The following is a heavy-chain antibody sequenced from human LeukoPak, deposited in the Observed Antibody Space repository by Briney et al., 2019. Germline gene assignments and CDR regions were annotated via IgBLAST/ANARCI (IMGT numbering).Heavy chain of an antibody. J-gene: IGHJ4*02. Sequence: PSETLSLTCTVSGGSISSSSYYWGWIRQPPGKGLEWIGSIYYSGSTYYNPSLRSRVTISIDTSQNQFSLRLSSVTAADTAVYYCARHEEEDGYNAKTLDYWGRGTLVTVSS. CDR3: ARHEEEDGYNAKTLDY. CDR1: GGSISSSSYY. D-gene: IGHD5-24*01. V-gene: IGHV4-39*01. CDR2: IYYSGST.